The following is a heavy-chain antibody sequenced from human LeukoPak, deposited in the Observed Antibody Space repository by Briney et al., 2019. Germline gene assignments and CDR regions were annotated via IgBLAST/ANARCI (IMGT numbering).Heavy chain of an antibody. Sequence: GGSLRLSCAASGLAFSSYPMSWVRQAPGKGLEWVSVISSTSGSRYYADPVKGRFTISRDNSKNTLYLEMNSLRAEDTAVYYCAKTSDILTGNLDYWGQGTLVTVSS. J-gene: IGHJ4*02. CDR3: AKTSDILTGNLDY. D-gene: IGHD3-9*01. CDR2: ISSTSGSR. CDR1: GLAFSSYP. V-gene: IGHV3-23*01.